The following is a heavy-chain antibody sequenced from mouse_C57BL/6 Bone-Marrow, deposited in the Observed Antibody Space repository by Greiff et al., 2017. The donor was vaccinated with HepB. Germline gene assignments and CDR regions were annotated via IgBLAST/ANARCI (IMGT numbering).Heavy chain of an antibody. Sequence: VQRVESGAELVKPGASVKISCKASGYAFSSYWMNWVKQRPGKGLEWIGQIYPGDGDTNYNGKFKGKATLTADKSSSTAYMQLSSLTSEDSAVYFCARTITTVVARYFDVWGTGTTVTVSS. J-gene: IGHJ1*03. CDR1: GYAFSSYW. CDR3: ARTITTVVARYFDV. V-gene: IGHV1-80*01. D-gene: IGHD1-1*01. CDR2: IYPGDGDT.